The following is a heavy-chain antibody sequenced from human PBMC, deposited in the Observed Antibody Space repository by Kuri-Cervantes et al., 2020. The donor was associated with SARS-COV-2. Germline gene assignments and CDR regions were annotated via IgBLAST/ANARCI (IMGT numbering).Heavy chain of an antibody. CDR1: GFTFSAYT. Sequence: GESLKTSCVASGFTFSAYTLNWVRQAPGKGLEWVSSITRSSVYISYADSLKGRFTISRDNAKNSLYLQMNSLRAEDTAVYYCARGTYYDFWSGSWAAYYYYMDVWGKGTTVTVSS. J-gene: IGHJ6*03. V-gene: IGHV3-21*01. CDR3: ARGTYYDFWSGSWAAYYYYMDV. D-gene: IGHD3-3*01. CDR2: ITRSSVYI.